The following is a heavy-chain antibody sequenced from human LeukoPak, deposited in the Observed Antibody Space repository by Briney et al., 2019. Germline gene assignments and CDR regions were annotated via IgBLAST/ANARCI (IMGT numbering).Heavy chain of an antibody. CDR2: INPNSGGT. J-gene: IGHJ4*02. CDR3: ATYGGVAARGFGDTYYFDY. Sequence: ASVKVSCKASGYTFTGYYMHWVRQAPGQGLEWMGWINPNSGGTNYAQKFQGRVTMTRDTSISTAYMELSRLRSDDTAVYYCATYGGVAARGFGDTYYFDYWGQGTLVNVSS. CDR1: GYTFTGYY. V-gene: IGHV1-2*02. D-gene: IGHD6-6*01.